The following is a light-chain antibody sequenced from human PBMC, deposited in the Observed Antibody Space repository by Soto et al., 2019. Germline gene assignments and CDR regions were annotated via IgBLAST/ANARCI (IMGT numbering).Light chain of an antibody. J-gene: IGKJ1*01. CDR1: QSLLSSDGYTY. CDR2: KVS. V-gene: IGKV2-30*01. CDR3: MQGTHWPPWT. Sequence: DVVLTQSPLSLAVTLGQPASISCRSSQSLLSSDGYTYLNWFQQRPGQSPRRLIYKVSNRESGVADRFSGSGSGTDFTLQISRVEAEDVGVYYCMQGTHWPPWTFGQGTKVEIK.